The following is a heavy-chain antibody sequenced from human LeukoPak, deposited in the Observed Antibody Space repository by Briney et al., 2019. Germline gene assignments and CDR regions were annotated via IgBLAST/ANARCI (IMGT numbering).Heavy chain of an antibody. D-gene: IGHD2-15*01. J-gene: IGHJ4*02. CDR2: ISYDGSAK. CDR3: AKGTLGHCSGASCYPLDY. Sequence: PGGPLRLSCAASGFTFNTYGMHWVRQAPGKGLEWLAVISYDGSAKYYAGSVKGRFTISRDNSQNTLYLQMNSLRAEDTAVYFCAKGTLGHCSGASCYPLDYWGQGTLVTVSS. V-gene: IGHV3-30*18. CDR1: GFTFNTYG.